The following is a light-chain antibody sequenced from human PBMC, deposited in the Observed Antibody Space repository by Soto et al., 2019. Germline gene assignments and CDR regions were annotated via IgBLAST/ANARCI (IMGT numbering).Light chain of an antibody. V-gene: IGKV1-39*01. Sequence: DIQMTQSPSSLSASVGDRVTITCRASQSISTYLNWYQQKPGKAPKLLIYAASSLQSGVPSRFRGIGSGKDFTLTISSLQPEDFASYYCQQSYSTPFTFGQGTRLEIK. CDR2: AAS. CDR3: QQSYSTPFT. J-gene: IGKJ5*01. CDR1: QSISTY.